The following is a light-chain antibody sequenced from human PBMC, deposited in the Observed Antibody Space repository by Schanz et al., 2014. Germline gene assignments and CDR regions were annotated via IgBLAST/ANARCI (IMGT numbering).Light chain of an antibody. Sequence: EIVLTQSPATLSLSPGERATLSCRASQSVSSTYLAWYKQEPGQAPRLLIFGASSRATGIPDRFSGSGSGTDFTLTISRLEPEDFAVYYCQQYGSSPPWTFGQGTKVEIK. CDR3: QQYGSSPPWT. CDR1: QSVSSTY. CDR2: GAS. J-gene: IGKJ1*01. V-gene: IGKV3-20*01.